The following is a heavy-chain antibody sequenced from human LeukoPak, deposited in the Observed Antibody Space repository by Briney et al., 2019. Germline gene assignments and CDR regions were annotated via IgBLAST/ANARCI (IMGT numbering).Heavy chain of an antibody. V-gene: IGHV5-51*01. CDR1: GSTFTSYW. CDR3: ARPRATVGATIDY. D-gene: IGHD1-26*01. Sequence: GESLKISCQGSGSTFTSYWIGWVRQMPGKGLEWMGIIYPGDSDTRYSPSFQGQVTISADKSISTAYLQWSSLKASDTAIYYCARPRATVGATIDYWGQGTLVTVSS. CDR2: IYPGDSDT. J-gene: IGHJ4*02.